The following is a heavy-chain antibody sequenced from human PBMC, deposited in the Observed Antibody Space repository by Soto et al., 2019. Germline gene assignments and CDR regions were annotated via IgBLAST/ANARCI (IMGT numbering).Heavy chain of an antibody. D-gene: IGHD3-10*01. J-gene: IGHJ6*02. CDR1: GFTFSSYG. V-gene: IGHV3-30*18. Sequence: GGSLRLSCAASGFTFSSYGMHWVRQAPGKGLEWVAVISYDGSNKYYVDSVKGRFTISRDNSKNTLYLQMNSLRAEDTAVYYCAKGGRQYGGMDVWGQGTTVTVSS. CDR3: AKGGRQYGGMDV. CDR2: ISYDGSNK.